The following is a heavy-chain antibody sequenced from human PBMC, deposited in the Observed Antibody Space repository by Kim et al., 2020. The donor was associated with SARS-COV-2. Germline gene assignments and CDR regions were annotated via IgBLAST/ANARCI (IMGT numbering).Heavy chain of an antibody. Sequence: DSVEGRFTVARDNSKNTVYLQVNSLRDEDTAIYYCAKGKDGDYYDSNGYYYWGQGTLVTVSS. CDR3: AKGKDGDYYDSNGYYY. V-gene: IGHV3-23*01. D-gene: IGHD3-22*01. J-gene: IGHJ4*02.